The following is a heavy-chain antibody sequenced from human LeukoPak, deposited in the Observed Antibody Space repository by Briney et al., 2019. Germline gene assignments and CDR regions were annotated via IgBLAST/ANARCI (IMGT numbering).Heavy chain of an antibody. CDR3: AREGIAAAGKFDY. D-gene: IGHD6-13*01. J-gene: IGHJ4*02. CDR2: IKQDESEK. V-gene: IGHV3-7*03. Sequence: PGGSLRLSCVASGFTFSSYWMAWVRQAPGKGLEWVANIKQDESEKNYVDSVKGRFTISRDNAKNSLFLQMNSLRAEDTAVYYCAREGIAAAGKFDYWGQGTLVTVSS. CDR1: GFTFSSYW.